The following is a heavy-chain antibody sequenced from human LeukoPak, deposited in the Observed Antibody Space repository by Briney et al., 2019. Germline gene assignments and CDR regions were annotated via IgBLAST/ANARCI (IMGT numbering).Heavy chain of an antibody. Sequence: ASVKVSCKASGYTFTSYYMHWVRQAPGQGLEWMGIINPSGGSTTYAQKFQGRVTMTRDTSTSTVYMELSSLRSEDTAVYYCARDPKIRTYYYESSGYYFDYWGQGTLVTVSS. CDR3: ARDPKIRTYYYESSGYYFDY. CDR2: INPSGGST. D-gene: IGHD3-22*01. CDR1: GYTFTSYY. J-gene: IGHJ4*02. V-gene: IGHV1-46*01.